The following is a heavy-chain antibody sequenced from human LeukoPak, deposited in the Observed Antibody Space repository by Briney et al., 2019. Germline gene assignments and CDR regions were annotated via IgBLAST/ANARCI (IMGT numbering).Heavy chain of an antibody. J-gene: IGHJ6*03. CDR2: INHSGST. Sequence: SETLSLTCAVYGGSFSNYYWSCIPEPPGEGLEWIGEINHSGSTNYNPSLKSRVTVSVDTSKSQFSLKMTSATAADTAVYFCARKGLLGYCTNGVCRDYYYYMDVWGKGTAVTVSS. CDR3: ARKGLLGYCTNGVCRDYYYYMDV. D-gene: IGHD2-8*01. CDR1: GGSFSNYY. V-gene: IGHV4-34*01.